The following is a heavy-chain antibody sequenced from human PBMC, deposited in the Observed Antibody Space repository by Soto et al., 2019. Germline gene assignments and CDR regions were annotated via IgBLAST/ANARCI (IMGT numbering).Heavy chain of an antibody. CDR2: IGAGADVT. CDR1: GFTFSTYP. J-gene: IGHJ4*02. Sequence: EVQLLGSGGGLVQPGGSLRLSCAASGFTFSTYPMTWVRQAPGKGLEWVSSIGAGADVTYYADSVKGRFTISRDNYKDTLFLQMNSLRADDTAVYYCAKYLSSCSGGGCSRDFDFWGQGTLVTVSS. V-gene: IGHV3-23*01. D-gene: IGHD2-15*01. CDR3: AKYLSSCSGGGCSRDFDF.